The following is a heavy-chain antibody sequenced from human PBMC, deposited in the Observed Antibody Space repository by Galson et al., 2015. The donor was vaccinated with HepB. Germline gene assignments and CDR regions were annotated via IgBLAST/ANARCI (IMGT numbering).Heavy chain of an antibody. V-gene: IGHV3-7*03. J-gene: IGHJ4*02. CDR2: IKQDGSEK. Sequence: LRLSCAASGFTFSSYWMSWVRQAPGKGLEWVANIKQDGSEKYYVDSVKGRFTISRDNAKNSLYLQMNSLRAEDTAVYYCARDLGGWELLAFDYWGQGTLVTVSS. CDR3: ARDLGGWELLAFDY. CDR1: GFTFSSYW. D-gene: IGHD1-26*01.